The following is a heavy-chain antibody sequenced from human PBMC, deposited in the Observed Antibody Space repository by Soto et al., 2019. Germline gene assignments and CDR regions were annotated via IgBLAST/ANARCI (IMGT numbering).Heavy chain of an antibody. CDR3: ARMNTRGYSGYDIPMV. CDR2: INAGNGNT. Sequence: ASVKVSCKASGYTFTSYAMHWVRQAPGQRLEWMGWINAGNGNTKYSQKFQGRVTITRDTSASTAYMELSSLRSEDTAVYYCARMNTRGYSGYDIPMVWGQGTLVTVSS. V-gene: IGHV1-3*01. CDR1: GYTFTSYA. D-gene: IGHD5-12*01. J-gene: IGHJ4*02.